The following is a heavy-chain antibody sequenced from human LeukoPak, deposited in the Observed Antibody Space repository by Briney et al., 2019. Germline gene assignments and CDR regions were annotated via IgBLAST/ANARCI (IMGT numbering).Heavy chain of an antibody. CDR3: ARPRGSRWSIPFDN. V-gene: IGHV3-30-3*01. CDR2: ISYDGSNK. Sequence: PGGSLRLSCAASGLISSNYTMHWVRQAPGKGLEWVAVISYDGSNKYYADSVKGRFTVSRDNSKTTLYLQMDSLRAEDTAVYYCARPRGSRWSIPFDNWGQGTLVTVSS. D-gene: IGHD6-13*01. CDR1: GLISSNYT. J-gene: IGHJ4*02.